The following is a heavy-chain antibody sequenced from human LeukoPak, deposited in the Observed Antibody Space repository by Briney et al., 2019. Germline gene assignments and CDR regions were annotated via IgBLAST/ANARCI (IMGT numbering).Heavy chain of an antibody. Sequence: SETLSLTCTVSGYSISRLYYGAWIRQPPGKGLEWIATISHSRSTYYTPSLESRLTISLDTSRNHFSLRLSSVTAADTAVYYCARVNAPVATFDYWGLGTLVVVSS. D-gene: IGHD1-1*01. CDR2: ISHSRST. V-gene: IGHV4-38-2*02. CDR3: ARVNAPVATFDY. J-gene: IGHJ4*02. CDR1: GYSISRLYY.